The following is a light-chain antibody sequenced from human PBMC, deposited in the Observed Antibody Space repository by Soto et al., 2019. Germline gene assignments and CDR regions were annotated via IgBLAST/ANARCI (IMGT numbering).Light chain of an antibody. CDR1: KLGDKY. CDR3: QAWDSSTAR. Sequence: SYELTQPPSVSVSPGQTASITCSGDKLGDKYACWYQQKPGQSPVLVIYQDSKRPSGIPERFSGSNSGNTATLTISGTQAMDEAHYYCQAWDSSTARFGTGTKVTVL. J-gene: IGLJ1*01. V-gene: IGLV3-1*01. CDR2: QDS.